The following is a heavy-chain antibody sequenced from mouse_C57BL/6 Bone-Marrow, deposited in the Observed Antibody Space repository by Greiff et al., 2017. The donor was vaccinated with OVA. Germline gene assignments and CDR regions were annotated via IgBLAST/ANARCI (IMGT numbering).Heavy chain of an antibody. Sequence: EVQLVESGGGLVQPGGSLSLSCAASGFTFTDYYMSWVRQPPGKALEWLGFIRNKANGYTTEYSASVKGRFTISRDNSQSILYLQMNALRAEDSATYYCARYIYYYGSSYGYYAVDYWGQGTSVTVSS. D-gene: IGHD1-1*01. CDR2: IRNKANGYTT. J-gene: IGHJ4*01. V-gene: IGHV7-3*01. CDR1: GFTFTDYY. CDR3: ARYIYYYGSSYGYYAVDY.